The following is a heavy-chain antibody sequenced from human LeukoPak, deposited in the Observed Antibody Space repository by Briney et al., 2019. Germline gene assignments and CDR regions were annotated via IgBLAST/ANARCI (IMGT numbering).Heavy chain of an antibody. Sequence: GGSLRLSCAASGFTFDDYAMHWVRQTPGKGLEWVSGISWNSGIIGYADSVKGRFTISRDNAKNSLYLQINSLRAEDTAVYYCARDLGSSWGWTSFDYWGQGTLVTVSS. D-gene: IGHD6-13*01. CDR2: ISWNSGII. CDR3: ARDLGSSWGWTSFDY. V-gene: IGHV3-9*01. CDR1: GFTFDDYA. J-gene: IGHJ4*02.